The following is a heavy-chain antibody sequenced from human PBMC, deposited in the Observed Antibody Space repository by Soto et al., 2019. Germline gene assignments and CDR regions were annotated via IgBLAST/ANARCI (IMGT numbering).Heavy chain of an antibody. J-gene: IGHJ6*02. CDR2: ISGGGGRT. CDR3: ATAQARYCSSTSCYTWDYYYGMDV. Sequence: LGLSCAASGFTFSSYAMSWVRQAPGKGLEWVSAISGGGGRTYCADSGKGGFSISRDNSRNALQLQMHSLRAEDTAVYYCATAQARYCSSTSCYTWDYYYGMDVWGQGTTVTVSS. CDR1: GFTFSSYA. V-gene: IGHV3-23*01. D-gene: IGHD2-2*02.